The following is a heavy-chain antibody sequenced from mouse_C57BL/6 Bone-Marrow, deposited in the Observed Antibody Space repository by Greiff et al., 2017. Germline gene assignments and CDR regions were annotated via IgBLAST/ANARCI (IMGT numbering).Heavy chain of an antibody. CDR3: ARSGGYLDY. Sequence: VQLKQSGAELVKPGASVKLSCTASGFNITDYYMNWVKQRTEQGLEWIGRIDPEDGETKYAPKFQGKATLTADTSSNTAYLQRSSLTSEDTAVYYCARSGGYLDYWGQGTTLTVSS. J-gene: IGHJ2*01. CDR1: GFNITDYY. CDR2: IDPEDGET. V-gene: IGHV14-2*01.